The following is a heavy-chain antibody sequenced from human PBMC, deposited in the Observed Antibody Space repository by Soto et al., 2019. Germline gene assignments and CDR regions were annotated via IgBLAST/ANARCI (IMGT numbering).Heavy chain of an antibody. V-gene: IGHV4-34*01. J-gene: IGHJ5*02. D-gene: IGHD6-19*01. CDR3: ARGIAVAGSLKPNWFDP. Sequence: QVQLQQWGAGLLKPSETLSLTCAVYGGSFSGYYWSWIRQPPGKGLEWIGEINHSGSTNYNPSLKSRVTISVDTSKNQFSLKLSSVTAADTAVYYCARGIAVAGSLKPNWFDPWGQGTLVTVSS. CDR2: INHSGST. CDR1: GGSFSGYY.